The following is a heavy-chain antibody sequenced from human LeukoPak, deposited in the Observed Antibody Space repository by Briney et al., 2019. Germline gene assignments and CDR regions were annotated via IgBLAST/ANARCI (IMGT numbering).Heavy chain of an antibody. D-gene: IGHD1-26*01. V-gene: IGHV3-23*01. CDR1: GFTFSTYG. J-gene: IGHJ4*02. CDR2: ISGGNSRST. Sequence: GGSLRLSCAASGFTFSTYGMSWVRQAPGKGLEWVSGISGGNSRSTYYADSVKGRFTISRDNSKNTLYLQMNSLRAEDTAIYYCAKIAETSGSYGQGYDYWGQGTLVTVSS. CDR3: AKIAETSGSYGQGYDY.